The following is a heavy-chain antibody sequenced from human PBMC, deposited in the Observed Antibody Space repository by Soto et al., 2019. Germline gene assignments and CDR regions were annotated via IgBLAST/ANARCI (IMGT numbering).Heavy chain of an antibody. Sequence: PGGSLRLSCAASGFTVSSNYMSWVRQAPGKGLEWVSVIYSGGSTYYADSVKGRFTISRDNSKNTLYLQMNSLGAEDTAVYYCARLVGYYDSSGYPRYWGQGTLVTVSS. CDR1: GFTVSSNY. CDR2: IYSGGST. D-gene: IGHD3-22*01. V-gene: IGHV3-53*01. J-gene: IGHJ4*02. CDR3: ARLVGYYDSSGYPRY.